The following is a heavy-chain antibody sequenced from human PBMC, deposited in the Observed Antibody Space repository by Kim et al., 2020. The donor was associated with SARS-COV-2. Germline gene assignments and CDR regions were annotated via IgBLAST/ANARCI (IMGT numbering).Heavy chain of an antibody. Sequence: EYAASVKGRFTISRDDSKNSLYLQMNSLETEDTAVYYCTRAAGSKTGMDVWGQGTTVTVSS. J-gene: IGHJ6*02. CDR3: TRAAGSKTGMDV. D-gene: IGHD2-2*01. V-gene: IGHV3-72*01.